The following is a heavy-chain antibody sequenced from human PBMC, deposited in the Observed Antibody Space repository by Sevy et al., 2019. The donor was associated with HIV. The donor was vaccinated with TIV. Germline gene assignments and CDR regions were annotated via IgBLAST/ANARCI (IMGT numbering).Heavy chain of an antibody. V-gene: IGHV3-23*01. J-gene: IGHJ4*02. CDR3: AKKMGGGSGMAFLVDY. CDR2: ISGTGDYT. Sequence: GGSLRLSCAASGFTFSSFAMGWVRQAPGKGLDWISVISGTGDYTYYADSVKGRFTISRDNSKNTLFLQMNGLRAEDTAIFYCAKKMGGGSGMAFLVDYWGQGTLVTVSS. CDR1: GFTFSSFA. D-gene: IGHD5-18*01.